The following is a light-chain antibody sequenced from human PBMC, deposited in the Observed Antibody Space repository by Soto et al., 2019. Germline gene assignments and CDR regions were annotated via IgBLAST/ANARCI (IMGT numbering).Light chain of an antibody. CDR2: DAS. V-gene: IGKV1-33*01. Sequence: DIQMTQSPSCLSASVGDRVTITFQASQDISNYLNWYQQKPGKAPKLLIYDASNLETGVPSRFSGSGSGTDFTFTISSLQPEDIATYYCQQYDNLPSITFGQGTRLEIK. CDR3: QQYDNLPSIT. CDR1: QDISNY. J-gene: IGKJ5*01.